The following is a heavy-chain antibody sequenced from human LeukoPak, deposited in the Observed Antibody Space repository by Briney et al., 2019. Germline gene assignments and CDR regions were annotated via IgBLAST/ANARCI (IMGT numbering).Heavy chain of an antibody. D-gene: IGHD3-22*01. CDR2: ITGSGSSI. CDR1: GFTFSSYE. V-gene: IGHV3-48*03. CDR3: ARVGSFRRGIVVARSAFDI. Sequence: HPGGSLRLSCAASGFTFSSYEMNWVRQAPGKGLEWVSYITGSGSSIYYADSVKGRFTSSRDNAKNSLYLQMNSLRAEDTAVYYCARVGSFRRGIVVARSAFDIWGQGTMVTVSS. J-gene: IGHJ3*02.